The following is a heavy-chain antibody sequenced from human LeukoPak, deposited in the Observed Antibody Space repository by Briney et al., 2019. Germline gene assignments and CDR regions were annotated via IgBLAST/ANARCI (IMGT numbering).Heavy chain of an antibody. Sequence: SGGSLRLSCAASGFTFDDYAMHWVRQAPGKGLEWVSLIGWDGGSTYYADSVKGRFTISRDNSKNSLYLQMNSLRAEDTALYYCAKDSFPKITIFGVVTPDYYYYMDVWGKGTTVTVSS. CDR1: GFTFDDYA. V-gene: IGHV3-43D*03. D-gene: IGHD3-3*01. J-gene: IGHJ6*03. CDR3: AKDSFPKITIFGVVTPDYYYYMDV. CDR2: IGWDGGST.